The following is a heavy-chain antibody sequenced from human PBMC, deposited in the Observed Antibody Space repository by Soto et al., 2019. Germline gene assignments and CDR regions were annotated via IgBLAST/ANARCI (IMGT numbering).Heavy chain of an antibody. CDR2: ISYDGSNK. CDR3: SRDHGYCISTSCQGHYGMDV. Sequence: QVQLVESGGGVVQPGRSLRLSCASSGFTFSSYAMHWFRQAPGKGLEWVAVISYDGSNKYYADSVKVRFTISRDNSKNTLYLQMNSLRAEDTAVYYCSRDHGYCISTSCQGHYGMDVW. V-gene: IGHV3-30-3*01. D-gene: IGHD2-2*01. CDR1: GFTFSSYA. J-gene: IGHJ6*01.